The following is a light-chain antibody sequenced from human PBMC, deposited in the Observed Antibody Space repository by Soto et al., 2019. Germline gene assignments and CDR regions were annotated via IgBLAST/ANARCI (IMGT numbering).Light chain of an antibody. CDR2: RAS. J-gene: IGKJ3*01. Sequence: DIQMTQSPSSLSASVGDRVPITCRASQIINTWLAWYQQKPGKAPQLVIYRASNLVNGVPSRFSGSGSGTEFTLTISSLQPDDFSIYYCQQYETDSRTFGPGTKVDL. CDR1: QIINTW. CDR3: QQYETDSRT. V-gene: IGKV1-5*03.